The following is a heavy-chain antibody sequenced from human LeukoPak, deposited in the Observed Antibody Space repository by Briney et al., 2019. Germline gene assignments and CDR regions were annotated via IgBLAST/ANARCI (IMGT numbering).Heavy chain of an antibody. CDR1: GFTFSSYG. Sequence: PGGSLRLSCAASGFTFSSYGMHWVRQAPGKGLEWVAVISYDGSNKYYADSVKGRFTISRDNSKNTLYLQMNSLIAEDTAVYYCANSVGGDYWGQGTLVTVSS. V-gene: IGHV3-30*18. J-gene: IGHJ4*02. D-gene: IGHD3-16*01. CDR2: ISYDGSNK. CDR3: ANSVGGDY.